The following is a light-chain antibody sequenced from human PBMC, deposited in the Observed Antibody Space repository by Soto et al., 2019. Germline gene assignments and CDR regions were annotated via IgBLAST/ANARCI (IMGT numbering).Light chain of an antibody. J-gene: IGKJ4*01. V-gene: IGKV3-11*01. Sequence: EIVLTQSPATLSLSPGERATLSCRASQSVGYHLAWYQQKPGQAPRLLIYDASNRATGIPARFSGSVSGTDYTLAISSLEPEDFAVYYCQQRSNWPPVTFGGGTQVEIK. CDR1: QSVGYH. CDR2: DAS. CDR3: QQRSNWPPVT.